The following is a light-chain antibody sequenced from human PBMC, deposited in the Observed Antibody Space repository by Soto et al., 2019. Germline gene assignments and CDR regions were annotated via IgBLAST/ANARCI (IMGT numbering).Light chain of an antibody. CDR1: QSVSSN. Sequence: EIVMTQSPATLSVSPGERATLSCRASQSVSSNLAWYQQKPGQAPSLLIYGASTRATGTPARFSGSGSGTEFTLTIRCLKSEDFAVYNSQQYIRWPLTSGRGTKVDIK. CDR2: GAS. J-gene: IGKJ4*01. V-gene: IGKV3-15*01. CDR3: QQYIRWPLT.